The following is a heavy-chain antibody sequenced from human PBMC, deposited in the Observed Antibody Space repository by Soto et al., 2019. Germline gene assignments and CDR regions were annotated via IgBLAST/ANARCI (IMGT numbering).Heavy chain of an antibody. Sequence: PSATLSLTCNVSGSSFNGGFFCLNWIRQSPGQGLEWIGYVSHSGSPYYTASLRSRVTISLDKSTNQISLNLTSVTPADTAVYFCARGHYYYALDVWGQGTMVTVSS. D-gene: IGHD3-10*01. V-gene: IGHV4-30-2*06. CDR3: ARGHYYYALDV. CDR2: VSHSGSP. J-gene: IGHJ3*01. CDR1: GSSFNGGFFC.